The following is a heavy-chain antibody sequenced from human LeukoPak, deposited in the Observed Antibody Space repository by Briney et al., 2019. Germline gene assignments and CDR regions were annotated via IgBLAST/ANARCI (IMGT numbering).Heavy chain of an antibody. CDR1: GYTFTGHY. Sequence: ASVKVSFKASGYTFTGHYMHWVRQAPGQGLEWMGRINPDSGATVYAQKFQGRVTMTRDTSISTAYMALSRLTSDDTAVYFCARDAVGEWAEYYFDYWGQGTLVTVSS. V-gene: IGHV1-2*06. D-gene: IGHD6-19*01. J-gene: IGHJ4*02. CDR2: INPDSGAT. CDR3: ARDAVGEWAEYYFDY.